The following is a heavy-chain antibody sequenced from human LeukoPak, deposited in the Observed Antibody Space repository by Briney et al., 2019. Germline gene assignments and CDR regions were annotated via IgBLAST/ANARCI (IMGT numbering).Heavy chain of an antibody. V-gene: IGHV3-23*01. CDR2: ISGSDDGT. CDR3: ARSPRVLRYFDWLSVGDALDI. Sequence: GGSLRLSCAASGFTFSTYAMSWVRQIPGKGLEWVSAISGSDDGTYYADSVKGRFTISRDNAKNSLYLQMNSLRAEDTAVYYCARSPRVLRYFDWLSVGDALDIWGQGTMVTVSS. D-gene: IGHD3-9*01. J-gene: IGHJ3*02. CDR1: GFTFSTYA.